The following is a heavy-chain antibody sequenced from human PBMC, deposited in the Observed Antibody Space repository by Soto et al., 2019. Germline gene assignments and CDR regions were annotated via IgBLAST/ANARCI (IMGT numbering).Heavy chain of an antibody. CDR2: INAGNGNT. Sequence: ASVKVSCKASGYTFTSYAMHWVRQAPGQRLEWMGWINAGNGNTKYSQKFQGRVTITRDTSASTAYMELSSLRSEDTAVYYCARGSGSYAYYFDYWGQGTLVTVSS. V-gene: IGHV1-3*01. CDR3: ARGSGSYAYYFDY. CDR1: GYTFTSYA. J-gene: IGHJ4*02. D-gene: IGHD1-26*01.